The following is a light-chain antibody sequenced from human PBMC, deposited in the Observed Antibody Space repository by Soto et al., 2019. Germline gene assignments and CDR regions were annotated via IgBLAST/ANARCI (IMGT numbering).Light chain of an antibody. J-gene: IGKJ1*01. V-gene: IGKV1-39*01. CDR2: AAS. Sequence: DIQMTQYTSSLSASVEDRVIITCRASQSISNHLNWYQQKPGKAPKLLIFAASSLQSGVPSRFSGSGSGTDFTLTISSLQPEDFATYYCHQSYNSPQTFGRGTNVDI. CDR3: HQSYNSPQT. CDR1: QSISNH.